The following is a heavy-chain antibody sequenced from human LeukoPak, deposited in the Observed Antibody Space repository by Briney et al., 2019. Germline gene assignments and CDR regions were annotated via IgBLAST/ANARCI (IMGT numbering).Heavy chain of an antibody. CDR1: GFTVSSNY. J-gene: IGHJ3*02. D-gene: IGHD6-19*01. CDR3: AIPEGIAVADDAFDI. Sequence: GGSLRLSCAASGFTVSSNYMSWVRQAPGKGLEWVSVIYSGGSTYYADSVKGRFTISRDNSKNTLYLQMNSLRAEDTAVYYCAIPEGIAVADDAFDIWGQGTMVTVSS. V-gene: IGHV3-66*01. CDR2: IYSGGST.